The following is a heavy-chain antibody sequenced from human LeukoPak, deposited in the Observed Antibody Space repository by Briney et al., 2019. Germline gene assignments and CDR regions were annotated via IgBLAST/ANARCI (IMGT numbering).Heavy chain of an antibody. CDR3: ARDRAAAGTENWFDP. CDR1: GYTFTGYY. J-gene: IGHJ5*02. CDR2: INPNSGGT. Sequence: ASVKVSCKASGYTFTGYYMHWVRQAPGQGLEWMGWINPNSGGTNYAQKFQGRVTMTRDTSISTAYMELSRLRSDDTAVYYCARDRAAAGTENWFDPWGQGTLVTVS. D-gene: IGHD6-13*01. V-gene: IGHV1-2*02.